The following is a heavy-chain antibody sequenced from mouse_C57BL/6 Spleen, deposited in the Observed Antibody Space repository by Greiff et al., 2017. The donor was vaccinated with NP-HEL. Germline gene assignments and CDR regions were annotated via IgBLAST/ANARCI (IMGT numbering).Heavy chain of an antibody. CDR1: GFNIKDDY. CDR3: TDSSGPYYFDY. CDR2: IDPENGDT. Sequence: EVKLVESGAELVRPGASVKLSCTASGFNIKDDYMHWVKQRPEQGLEWIGWIDPENGDTEYASKFQGKATITADTSSNTAYLQLSSLTSEDTAVYYCTDSSGPYYFDYWGQGTTLTVSS. V-gene: IGHV14-4*01. D-gene: IGHD3-2*02. J-gene: IGHJ2*01.